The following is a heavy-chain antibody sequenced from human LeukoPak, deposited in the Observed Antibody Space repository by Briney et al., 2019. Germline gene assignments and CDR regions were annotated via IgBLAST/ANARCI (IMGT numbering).Heavy chain of an antibody. Sequence: SETLSLTCAVSGYSISSGYYWGWIRQPPGRGLEWIGGIYHSGSTYYNPSLMSRVTISVDTSKNQFSLRLSSVTAADTAVYYCARSKSSSWYFDYWGQGTLVPVSS. D-gene: IGHD6-13*01. CDR3: ARSKSSSWYFDY. V-gene: IGHV4-38-2*01. J-gene: IGHJ4*02. CDR1: GYSISSGYY. CDR2: IYHSGST.